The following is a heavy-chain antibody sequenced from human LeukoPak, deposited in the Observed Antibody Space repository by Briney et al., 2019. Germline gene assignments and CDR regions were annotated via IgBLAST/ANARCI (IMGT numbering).Heavy chain of an antibody. V-gene: IGHV4-59*01. CDR1: GDSISSYY. Sequence: SETLSLTCTVSGDSISSYYWSWIRQPPGKGLEWIGYIYYSGSTNYNPSLKSRVTISVDTSKNQFSLKLSSVTAADTAVYYCARGYSYGPMDYWGQGTLVTVSS. CDR3: ARGYSYGPMDY. CDR2: IYYSGST. J-gene: IGHJ4*02. D-gene: IGHD5-18*01.